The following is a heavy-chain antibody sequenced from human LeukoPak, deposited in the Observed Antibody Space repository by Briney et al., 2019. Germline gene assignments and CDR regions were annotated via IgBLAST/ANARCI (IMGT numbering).Heavy chain of an antibody. V-gene: IGHV1-8*03. CDR3: ARDRSYCTSNTRGRRDDYFDF. D-gene: IGHD2-8*01. CDR1: GYTFTSYD. J-gene: IGHJ4*02. CDR2: MNPNSGTT. Sequence: GASVKVSCKASGYTFTSYDINWVRQATGQGLEWMGWMNPNSGTTGYAQKFLGRVTITRNTSISTACLALSSLRSEDKAVSYCARDRSYCTSNTRGRRDDYFDFWGQGTLVTVSS.